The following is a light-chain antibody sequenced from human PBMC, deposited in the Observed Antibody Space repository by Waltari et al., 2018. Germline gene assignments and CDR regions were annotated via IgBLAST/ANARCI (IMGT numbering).Light chain of an antibody. CDR2: DVS. J-gene: IGLJ2*01. CDR1: TSDVGGHNY. CDR3: CSYAGSSTLV. Sequence: QSALPQPASVSGSPGRSATISCTGTTSDVGGHNYGSWYQQHPGQAPKLMIYDVSRRPSGVSNRFSGSKSGNTASLTIAGLQAEDEADYYCCSYAGSSTLVFGGGTKLTVL. V-gene: IGLV2-23*02.